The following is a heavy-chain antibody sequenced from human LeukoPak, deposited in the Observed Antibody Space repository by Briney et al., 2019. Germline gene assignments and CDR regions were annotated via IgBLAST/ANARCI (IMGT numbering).Heavy chain of an antibody. CDR3: ARAGGVYCSSTSCYPNWFDP. V-gene: IGHV3-66*01. CDR1: GFAVSTNH. J-gene: IGHJ5*02. Sequence: QPGGSLRLSCAASGFAVSTNHVTWVRQAPGKGLEWVSVISNSGTTYYADSVRGRFTISRDNSKNTVYLQMNSLRAEDTAVYYCARAGGVYCSSTSCYPNWFDPWGQGTLVTVSS. CDR2: ISNSGTT. D-gene: IGHD2-2*01.